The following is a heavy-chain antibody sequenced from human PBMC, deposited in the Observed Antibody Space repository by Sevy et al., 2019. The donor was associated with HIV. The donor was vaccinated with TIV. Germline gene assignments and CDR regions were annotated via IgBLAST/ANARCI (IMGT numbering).Heavy chain of an antibody. J-gene: IGHJ4*02. CDR1: GDSMRYSSFY. D-gene: IGHD7-27*01. V-gene: IGHV4-39*01. CDR3: GANWGFTRFDY. Sequence: SETLSLSCAFSGDSMRYSSFYWGWIRQSPGKGLEWIGNMFHNGDTYYNPSLKSRASISIDTAENQFSLTLRSLTAADTAVFYCGANWGFTRFDYWGQGILVTVSS. CDR2: MFHNGDT.